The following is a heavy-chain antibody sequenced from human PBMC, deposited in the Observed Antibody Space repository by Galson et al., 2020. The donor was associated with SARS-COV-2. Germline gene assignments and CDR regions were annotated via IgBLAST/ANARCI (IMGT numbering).Heavy chain of an antibody. CDR1: GGSFSGYY. D-gene: IGHD6-19*01. Sequence: SETLSLTCAVYGGSFSGYYWSWIRQPPGKGLEWIGEINHSGSTNYNPSLKSRVTISVDTSKNQFSLKLSSVTAADTAVYYCARGRYSSGWYGSHNWFDPWGQGTLVTVSS. CDR2: INHSGST. J-gene: IGHJ5*02. V-gene: IGHV4-34*01. CDR3: ARGRYSSGWYGSHNWFDP.